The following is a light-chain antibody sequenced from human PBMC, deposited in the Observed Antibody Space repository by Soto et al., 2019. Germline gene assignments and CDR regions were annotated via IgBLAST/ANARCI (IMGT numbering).Light chain of an antibody. Sequence: DIQMTQSPTYLSASVGDAVTIACRASQGISSWLAWYQQRPGKAPRLLIYAASTLQSGVSSRFSGSGSGTDFTLTISSLQTEDFATYYCQQTNSFPLTLGQGTRLEIK. CDR2: AAS. CDR3: QQTNSFPLT. J-gene: IGKJ5*01. CDR1: QGISSW. V-gene: IGKV1-12*01.